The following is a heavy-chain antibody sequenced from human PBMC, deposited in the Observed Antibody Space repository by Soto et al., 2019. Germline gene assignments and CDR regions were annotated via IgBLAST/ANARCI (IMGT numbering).Heavy chain of an antibody. D-gene: IGHD1-1*01. CDR2: IGTAGDT. CDR1: GFTFSSFD. J-gene: IGHJ3*01. CDR3: AREARVVGKACDV. V-gene: IGHV3-13*01. Sequence: EVQLVESGGGLVQPGGSLRLSCAASGFTFSSFDMHWVRQPTGKGLEWVSAIGTAGDTYYPGSVKGRFTISRDNAKNSLYLQMNSLRAGDTAVYYCAREARVVGKACDVGGQGTMVTVSS.